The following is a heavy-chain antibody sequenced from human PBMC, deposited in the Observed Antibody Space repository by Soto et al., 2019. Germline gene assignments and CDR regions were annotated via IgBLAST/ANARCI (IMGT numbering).Heavy chain of an antibody. CDR2: IYYSGGT. CDR3: ARVPASSSWSFLDP. V-gene: IGHV4-59*01. D-gene: IGHD6-13*01. J-gene: IGHJ5*02. Sequence: SETLSLTCTVSGGSISSYYWSWIRQPPGKGLEWIGYIYYSGGTNYNPSLKSRVTISVDTSKNQFSLKLSSVTAADTAVYYCARVPASSSWSFLDPWGQGTLVTVSS. CDR1: GGSISSYY.